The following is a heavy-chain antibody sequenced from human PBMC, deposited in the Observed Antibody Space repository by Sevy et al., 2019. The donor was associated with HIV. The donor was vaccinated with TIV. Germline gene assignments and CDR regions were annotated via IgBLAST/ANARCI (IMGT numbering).Heavy chain of an antibody. CDR3: ARSRSNYADYYFDY. CDR1: GFTFISYT. CDR2: ISSGSSYT. D-gene: IGHD4-17*01. V-gene: IGHV3-21*05. Sequence: GESLKISCAASGFTFISYTMSWVRQAPGKGLQWISYISSGSSYTNYADSVKGRFTISRDNAKNSLYLEIHTLRPEDTAVYYCARSRSNYADYYFDYWGQGTVVTVSS. J-gene: IGHJ4*02.